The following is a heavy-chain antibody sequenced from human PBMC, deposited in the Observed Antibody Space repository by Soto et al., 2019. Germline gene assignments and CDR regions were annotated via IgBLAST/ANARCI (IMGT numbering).Heavy chain of an antibody. V-gene: IGHV4-31*03. J-gene: IGHJ6*02. CDR1: GGSVNNADYF. CDR2: IYYSGST. D-gene: IGHD4-17*01. CDR3: ARDADYGGSRGGMDV. Sequence: QVRLEESGPGQVKPSETLSLICSVSGGSVNNADYFWSWIRHHPENGLEWIGYIYYSGSTRYNPSFKTRATLSIDTSKNQFSLRLNSVTVADTAVYFCARDADYGGSRGGMDVWGRGTTVTVSS.